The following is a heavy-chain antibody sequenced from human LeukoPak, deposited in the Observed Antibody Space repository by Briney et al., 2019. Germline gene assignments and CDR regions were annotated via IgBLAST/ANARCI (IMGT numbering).Heavy chain of an antibody. CDR2: IYHSETT. CDR1: GGSISSYY. J-gene: IGHJ5*02. D-gene: IGHD3-10*01. V-gene: IGHV4-59*01. CDR3: ARGGLLWFVSWFDP. Sequence: KSSETLSLTCTVSGGSISSYYWSWIRQPPGKGLEWIGYIYHSETTSYNPSLKSRVTILVDTSKNQFSLKLRSVTAADTAVYYCARGGLLWFVSWFDPWGQGILVAVSS.